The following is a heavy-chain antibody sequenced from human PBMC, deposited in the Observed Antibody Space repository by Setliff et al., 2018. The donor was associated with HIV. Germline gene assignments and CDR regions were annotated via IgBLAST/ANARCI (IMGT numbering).Heavy chain of an antibody. CDR2: IYHSGST. Sequence: SETLSLTCAVSGYSISSGYYWGWIRQPPGKGLEWIGSIYHSGSTYYNPSLKSRVTISVDTSKNQFSLKLSSVTAADTAVYYCARHTDTAMVTYWGQGTLVTVSS. D-gene: IGHD5-18*01. J-gene: IGHJ4*02. CDR1: GYSISSGYY. V-gene: IGHV4-38-2*01. CDR3: ARHTDTAMVTY.